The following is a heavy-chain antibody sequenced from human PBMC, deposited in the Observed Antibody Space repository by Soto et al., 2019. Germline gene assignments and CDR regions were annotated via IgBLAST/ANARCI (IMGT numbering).Heavy chain of an antibody. D-gene: IGHD1-26*01. CDR3: AMRGSSGIADY. Sequence: GASVKVSCKASGYAFTSYAMHWVRQAPGQRLEWMGWINAGNGNTKYSQKFQGRVTITRDTSASTAYMELSSLRSEDTAVYYCAMRGSSGIADYWGQGTLVTVSS. CDR1: GYAFTSYA. V-gene: IGHV1-3*01. CDR2: INAGNGNT. J-gene: IGHJ4*02.